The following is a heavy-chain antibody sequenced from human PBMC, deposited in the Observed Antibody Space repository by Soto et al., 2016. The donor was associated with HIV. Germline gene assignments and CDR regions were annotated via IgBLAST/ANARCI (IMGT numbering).Heavy chain of an antibody. Sequence: EVQLVESGGGLVQPGGSLRLSCAASGFTVSSNYMSWVRQAPGKGLEWVSVIYSGGSTYYADSVKGRFTISRDNSKNTLYLQMNSLRAEDTAVYYCARGVSVGSSGYPFDYWGQGTLVTVSS. J-gene: IGHJ4*02. CDR2: IYSGGST. D-gene: IGHD3-22*01. V-gene: IGHV3-66*01. CDR3: ARGVSVGSSGYPFDY. CDR1: GFTVSSNY.